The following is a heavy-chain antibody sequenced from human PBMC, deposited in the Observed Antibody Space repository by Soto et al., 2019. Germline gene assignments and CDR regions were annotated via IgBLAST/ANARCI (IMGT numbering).Heavy chain of an antibody. Sequence: TLSLTCTVSGGSISSGGYYWSWIRQHPGKGLEWIGYIYYSGSTYYNPSLKSRVTISVDTSKNQFSLKLSSVTAADTAVYYCARDHHGDYDYWGQGTLVTVSS. J-gene: IGHJ4*02. D-gene: IGHD4-17*01. V-gene: IGHV4-31*03. CDR3: ARDHHGDYDY. CDR2: IYYSGST. CDR1: GGSISSGGYY.